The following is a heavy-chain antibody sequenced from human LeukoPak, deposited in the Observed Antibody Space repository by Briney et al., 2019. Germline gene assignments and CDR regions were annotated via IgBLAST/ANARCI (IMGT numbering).Heavy chain of an antibody. V-gene: IGHV7-4-1*02. Sequence: GASVTVSCKASGYTFTSYAMNWVRQAPGQGLEWMGWINTNTGNPTYAQGFTGRFVFSLDTSVSTAYLQISSLKAEDTAVYYCARVPSELRFLEWLSDGYYYYYMDVWGKGTTVTVSS. CDR1: GYTFTSYA. CDR2: INTNTGNP. J-gene: IGHJ6*03. D-gene: IGHD3-3*01. CDR3: ARVPSELRFLEWLSDGYYYYYMDV.